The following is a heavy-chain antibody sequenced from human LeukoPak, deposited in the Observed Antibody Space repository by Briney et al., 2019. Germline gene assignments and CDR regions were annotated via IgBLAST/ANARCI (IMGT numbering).Heavy chain of an antibody. D-gene: IGHD3-10*02. CDR2: ISSSSSTI. CDR1: GFPFSSHG. V-gene: IGHV3-48*04. CDR3: AELGITMIGGV. J-gene: IGHJ6*04. Sequence: GGSLRLSCAASGFPFSSHGMSWVRQAPGKGLEWVSYISSSSSTIYYADSVKGRFTISRDNAKNSLYLQMNNLRAEDTAVYYCAELGITMIGGVWGKGTTVTISS.